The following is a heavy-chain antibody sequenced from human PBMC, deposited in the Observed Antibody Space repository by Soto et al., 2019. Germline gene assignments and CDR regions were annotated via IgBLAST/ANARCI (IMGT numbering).Heavy chain of an antibody. Sequence: ASVKVSGKASGYTFTSYDINWVRKATGQGLEWMGWMNPNSGNTGYAQKFQGRVTMTRNTSISTAYMELSSLRSEDTAVYYCARPAGLQGGMDVWGKGTTVTVSS. CDR2: MNPNSGNT. CDR3: ARPAGLQGGMDV. J-gene: IGHJ6*04. D-gene: IGHD5-18*01. V-gene: IGHV1-8*01. CDR1: GYTFTSYD.